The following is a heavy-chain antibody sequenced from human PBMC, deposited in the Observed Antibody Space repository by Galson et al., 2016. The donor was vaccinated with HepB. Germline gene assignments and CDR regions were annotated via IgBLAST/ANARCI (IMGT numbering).Heavy chain of an antibody. D-gene: IGHD2-15*01. J-gene: IGHJ4*02. CDR1: GYNFITYG. CDR3: ARDVGGNYFDL. V-gene: IGHV1-18*01. CDR2: ISSHNGKT. Sequence: SVKVSCKASGYNFITYGISWVRQAPGQGFEWIAWISSHNGKTKSAENLQGRVAMTRDKSTSTAYMEMSILTSDDTAVYYCARDVGGNYFDLWGQGSLVIVSS.